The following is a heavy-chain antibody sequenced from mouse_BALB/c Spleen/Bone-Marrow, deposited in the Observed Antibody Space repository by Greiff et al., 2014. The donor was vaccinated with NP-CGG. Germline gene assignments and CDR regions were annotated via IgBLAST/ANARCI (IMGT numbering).Heavy chain of an antibody. D-gene: IGHD4-1*01. Sequence: VQLQQSGPGLVAPSQSLSITCTVSGFSLTGYGVNWVRQPPGKGLEWLGMIWGDGSTDYNSALKSRLSISKDNSKSQVFLKMNSRQTDDTARYYCARTLGHYAMDYWGQGTSVTVSS. CDR1: GFSLTGYG. V-gene: IGHV2-6-7*01. CDR3: ARTLGHYAMDY. CDR2: IWGDGST. J-gene: IGHJ4*01.